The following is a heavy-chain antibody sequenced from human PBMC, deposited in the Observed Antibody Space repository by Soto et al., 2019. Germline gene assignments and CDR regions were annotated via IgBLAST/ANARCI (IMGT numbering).Heavy chain of an antibody. J-gene: IGHJ4*02. CDR1: GFKFSGSA. V-gene: IGHV3-64D*06. CDR2: IGTSGRDT. Sequence: PGGSLRLSCSASGFKFSGSAMHWVRQAPGKRPEYVSAIGTSGRDTYYADSVKGRFTISRDNSQNTVHLQMNSLRTEDTAVYYCLRDIFGVVIFDSWGQGTPVTVSS. D-gene: IGHD3-3*01. CDR3: LRDIFGVVIFDS.